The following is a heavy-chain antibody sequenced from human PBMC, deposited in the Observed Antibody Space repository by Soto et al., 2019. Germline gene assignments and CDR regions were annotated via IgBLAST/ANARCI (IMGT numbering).Heavy chain of an antibody. J-gene: IGHJ4*02. V-gene: IGHV4-59*08. CDR2: TDYSGST. Sequence: QVQLQESGPGLVRPSETLSLTCTVASDSISSYYWMWIRQSPGKGLEWIGYTDYSGSTNYNPSLKSRVTISGDTTKNQFSLRLSSVAAADTAVYYCARAVGDPLYYLDYWGQGTLVTVSS. CDR3: ARAVGDPLYYLDY. D-gene: IGHD6-19*01. CDR1: SDSISSYY.